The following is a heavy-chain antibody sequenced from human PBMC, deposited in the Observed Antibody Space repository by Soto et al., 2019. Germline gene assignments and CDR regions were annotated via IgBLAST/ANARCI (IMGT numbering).Heavy chain of an antibody. CDR3: AKGLYDSSGYYFGDDAFDI. J-gene: IGHJ3*02. V-gene: IGHV3-43*01. D-gene: IGHD3-22*01. CDR1: GFTFDDYT. Sequence: GGSLRLSCAASGFTFDDYTMHWVRQAPGKGLEWGSLISWDGGSTYYADSVKGRFTISRDNSKNSLYLQMNSLRTEDTALYYCAKGLYDSSGYYFGDDAFDIWGQGTMVTVSS. CDR2: ISWDGGST.